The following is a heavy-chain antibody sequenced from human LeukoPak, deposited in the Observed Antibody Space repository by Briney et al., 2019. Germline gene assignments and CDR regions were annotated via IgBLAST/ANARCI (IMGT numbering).Heavy chain of an antibody. J-gene: IGHJ6*03. D-gene: IGHD1-26*01. V-gene: IGHV4-38-2*02. CDR3: ARELYSGSYPFWGELRTRGYMDV. Sequence: PSETLSLTCTVSGYSISSGYYWGWIRQPPGQGLEWIGSIYHSGSTYYNPSLKSRVTISVDTSKNQFSLKLSSVTAADTAVYYCARELYSGSYPFWGELRTRGYMDVWGKGTTVTVSS. CDR1: GYSISSGYY. CDR2: IYHSGST.